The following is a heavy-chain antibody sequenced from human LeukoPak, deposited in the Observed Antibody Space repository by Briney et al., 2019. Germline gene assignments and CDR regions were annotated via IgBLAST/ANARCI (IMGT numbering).Heavy chain of an antibody. CDR2: ISYDGSNK. D-gene: IGHD6-19*01. CDR3: ARAIKAVAGTFHRDYYFDY. CDR1: GFTFSSYA. Sequence: SGGSLRLSCAASGFTFSSYAMHWVRQAPPKGLEREAVISYDGSNKYYADSVKGRFTISRDNSKNTLYLQMNSLRAEDTAVYYCARAIKAVAGTFHRDYYFDYWGQGTLVTVSS. V-gene: IGHV3-30*04. J-gene: IGHJ4*02.